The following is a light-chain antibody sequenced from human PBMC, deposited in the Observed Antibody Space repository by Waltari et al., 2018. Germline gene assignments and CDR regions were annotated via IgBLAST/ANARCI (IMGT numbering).Light chain of an antibody. Sequence: IQVTQSPSTLSASVGDRVTITCRATQSISNWVAWYQQKPGKAPKLLIYKASTLESGVPSRFSGSGSGTEFTLTISSLQPDDFATYFCQQYNNYTPKTFGQGTKVDIK. CDR2: KAS. V-gene: IGKV1-5*01. CDR3: QQYNNYTPKT. J-gene: IGKJ1*01. CDR1: QSISNW.